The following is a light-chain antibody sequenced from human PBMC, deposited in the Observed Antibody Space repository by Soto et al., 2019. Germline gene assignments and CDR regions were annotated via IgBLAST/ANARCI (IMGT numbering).Light chain of an antibody. CDR2: LGS. Sequence: DIVMTQSPLSLPVTPGEPASISCRSSQSLMHSNGYNYLDWYLQKQGQSPQLLIYLGSNRASGVLDRFSGSGSATDFTLNISSVEAEDVGVYYCMQALQTPYTFGPGTKLEIK. CDR3: MQALQTPYT. CDR1: QSLMHSNGYNY. V-gene: IGKV2-28*01. J-gene: IGKJ2*01.